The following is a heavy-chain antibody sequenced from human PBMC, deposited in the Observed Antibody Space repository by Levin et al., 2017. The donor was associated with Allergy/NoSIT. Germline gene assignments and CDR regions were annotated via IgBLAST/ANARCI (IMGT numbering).Heavy chain of an antibody. J-gene: IGHJ6*02. CDR3: ARGGGSKKGGLDV. Sequence: SCEGSGFTFTDHTIHWVRQAPGKGLEWVSSISSTSAYIHYADSVKGRFTISRDNAKKSLYLQMNSLRVEDTAVYYCARGGGSKKGGLDVWGQGSTVTVSS. V-gene: IGHV3-21*01. D-gene: IGHD4-11*01. CDR1: GFTFTDHT. CDR2: ISSTSAYI.